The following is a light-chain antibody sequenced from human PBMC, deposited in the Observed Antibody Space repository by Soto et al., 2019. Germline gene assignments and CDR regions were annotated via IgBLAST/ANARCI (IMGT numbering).Light chain of an antibody. V-gene: IGLV2-14*01. CDR3: SSYTISTTRV. J-gene: IGLJ3*02. CDR2: EVS. CDR1: SSDVGGYNY. Sequence: QSALTQPASVSGSPGQSITISCTGTSSDVGGYNYVSWYQQHPDKAPKLMIYEVSNRPSGVSNRFSGSKSGNTASLTISGLQAGDEADYYCSSYTISTTRVFGGGTQLTVL.